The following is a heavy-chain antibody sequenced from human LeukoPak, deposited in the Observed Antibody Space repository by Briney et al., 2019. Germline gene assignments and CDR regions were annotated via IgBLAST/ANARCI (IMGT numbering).Heavy chain of an antibody. CDR1: GFTFSSYS. D-gene: IGHD5-12*01. J-gene: IGHJ4*02. CDR3: ARDSIVATIPDY. CDR2: ISSSSSYI. V-gene: IGHV3-21*01. Sequence: GGSLRLSCAASGFTFSSYSMNWVRQAPGKGLEWVSSISSSSSYIYYADSVKGRFTISRDNAKNSLCLQMNSLRAEDTAVYYCARDSIVATIPDYWGQGTLVTVSS.